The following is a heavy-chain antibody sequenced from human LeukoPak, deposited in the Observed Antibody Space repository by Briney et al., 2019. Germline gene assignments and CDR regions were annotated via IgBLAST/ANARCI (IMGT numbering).Heavy chain of an antibody. D-gene: IGHD2-8*01. J-gene: IGHJ6*03. CDR1: GGTFSSYA. CDR2: IIPIFGTA. V-gene: IGHV1-69*13. Sequence: GASVKVSCKASGGTFSSYAISWVRQAPGQGLEWMGGIIPIFGTANYAQKFQGRVTITADESTSTAYMELSSLTSDDTAVYYCVRGVTYMDVWGRGTTVTVSS. CDR3: VRGVTYMDV.